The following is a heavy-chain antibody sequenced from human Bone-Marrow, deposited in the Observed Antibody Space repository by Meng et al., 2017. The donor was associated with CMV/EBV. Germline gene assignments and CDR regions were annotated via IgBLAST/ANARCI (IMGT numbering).Heavy chain of an antibody. V-gene: IGHV4-34*01. Sequence: SETLSLTCAVCGGSFSGYYWSWIRQPPGKGLEWIGEINHSGSTNYNPSLKSRVTISVDTSKNQFSLKLSSVTAADTAVYYCARGPLRITIFVYYYGMDFWGQRTTVTVSS. J-gene: IGHJ6*02. CDR3: ARGPLRITIFVYYYGMDF. CDR2: INHSGST. D-gene: IGHD3-3*01. CDR1: GGSFSGYY.